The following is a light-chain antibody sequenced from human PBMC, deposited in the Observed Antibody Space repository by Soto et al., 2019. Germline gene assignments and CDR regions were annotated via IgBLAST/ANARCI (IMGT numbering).Light chain of an antibody. CDR3: HRSGALVLC. J-gene: IGKJ4*01. V-gene: IGKV1-33*01. Sequence: DIQMTQSPSSLSASVGDRVTISCQASQDITDYLNWYQQKPGKAPRLLIYDASNLETGVPSRFIEMGSGKNFTLTFTTLQPKDFATYYCHRSGALVLCFGGGPRWRSN. CDR2: DAS. CDR1: QDITDY.